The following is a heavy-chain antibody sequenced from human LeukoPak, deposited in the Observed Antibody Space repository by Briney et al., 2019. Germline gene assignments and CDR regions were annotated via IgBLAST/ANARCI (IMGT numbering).Heavy chain of an antibody. CDR2: LYSDGNT. CDR3: ARGVEPLAANTLAY. V-gene: IGHV3-53*01. J-gene: IGHJ4*02. D-gene: IGHD1-14*01. CDR1: GFTVITND. Sequence: GGSLRLSCAASGFTVITNDMTWVRQAPGKGLEWVSVLYSDGNTKYADSVQGRFTISRDNSKNTLYLEMNGLSPDDTSVYYCARGVEPLAANTLAYWGQGTLVTVSS.